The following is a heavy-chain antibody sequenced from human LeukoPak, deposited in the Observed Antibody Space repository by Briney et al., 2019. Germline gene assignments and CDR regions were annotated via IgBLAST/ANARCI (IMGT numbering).Heavy chain of an antibody. CDR2: INHSGST. J-gene: IGHJ4*02. V-gene: IGHV4-34*01. CDR3: ARRIVNSGYDCLDY. Sequence: SETLSLTCAVYGGSFSGYYWSWIRQPPGKGLEWIGEINHSGSTNYNPSLMSRVTISVDTSKNQLSLSLNSVTAADTALYYCARRIVNSGYDCLDYWGQGTPVTVSS. CDR1: GGSFSGYY. D-gene: IGHD5-12*01.